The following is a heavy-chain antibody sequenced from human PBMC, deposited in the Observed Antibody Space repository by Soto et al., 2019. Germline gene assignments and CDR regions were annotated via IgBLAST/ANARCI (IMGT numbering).Heavy chain of an antibody. CDR3: ARDQGSGPEPWLYSSSWYFDY. CDR1: GFTFSSYS. J-gene: IGHJ4*02. D-gene: IGHD6-13*01. V-gene: IGHV3-30-3*01. CDR2: ISYDGSNK. Sequence: PGGSLILSCAASGFTFSSYSMHWVRQAPGKGLEWVAVISYDGSNKYYADSVKGRFTISRDNSKNTLYLQMNSLRAEDTAVYYYARDQGSGPEPWLYSSSWYFDYWGQGTLVTVSS.